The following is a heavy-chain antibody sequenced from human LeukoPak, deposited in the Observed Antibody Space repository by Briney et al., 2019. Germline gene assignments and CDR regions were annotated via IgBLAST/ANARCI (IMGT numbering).Heavy chain of an antibody. Sequence: SETLSLTCTVSGGSISSGGYYWSWIRQHPGKGLEWIGYIYYSGSTYYNPSLKSRVTISVDTSKNQFPLKLSSVTAADTAVYYCARETVAAPLLGNWFDPWGQGTLVTVSS. CDR3: ARETVAAPLLGNWFDP. CDR1: GGSISSGGYY. V-gene: IGHV4-31*03. D-gene: IGHD6-19*01. CDR2: IYYSGST. J-gene: IGHJ5*02.